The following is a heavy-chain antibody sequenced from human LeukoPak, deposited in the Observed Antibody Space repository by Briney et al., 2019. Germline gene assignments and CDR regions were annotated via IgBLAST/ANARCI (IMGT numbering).Heavy chain of an antibody. D-gene: IGHD3-3*01. CDR2: ISYDGSNK. V-gene: IGHV3-30*01. Sequence: GGSLRLSCAASGFTFSSYAMHWVRQAPGKGLEWVAVISYDGSNKYYADSVKGRFTISRDNSKNTLYLQMNSLRAEDTAVYYCARTGITYYDFWSGYYNDYFDYWGQGTLVTVFS. CDR3: ARTGITYYDFWSGYYNDYFDY. J-gene: IGHJ4*02. CDR1: GFTFSSYA.